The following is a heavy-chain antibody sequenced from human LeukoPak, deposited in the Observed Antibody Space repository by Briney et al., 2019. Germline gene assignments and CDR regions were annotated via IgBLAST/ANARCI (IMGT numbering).Heavy chain of an antibody. V-gene: IGHV1-8*01. D-gene: IGHD6-13*01. CDR3: ARTSSSWYSYYYYYMDV. CDR2: MNPNSGNT. CDR1: GYTFTSYD. Sequence: GASVKVPCKASGYTFTSYDINWVRQATGQGLEWMGWMNPNSGNTGYAQKFQGRVTMTRNTSISTAYMELSSLRSEDTAVYYCARTSSSWYSYYYYYMDVWGKGTTVTVSS. J-gene: IGHJ6*03.